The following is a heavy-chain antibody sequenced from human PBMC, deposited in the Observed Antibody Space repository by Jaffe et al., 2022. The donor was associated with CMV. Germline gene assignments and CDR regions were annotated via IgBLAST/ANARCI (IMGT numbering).Heavy chain of an antibody. J-gene: IGHJ6*02. Sequence: EVQLVESGGGLVKPGGSLRLSCAASGFTFSSYSMNWVRQAPGKGLEWVSSISSSSSYIYYADSVKGRFTISRDNAKNSLYLQMNSLRAEDTAVYYCAREMKGTIFGVVQRPLYGMDVWGQGTTVTVSS. CDR2: ISSSSSYI. CDR3: AREMKGTIFGVVQRPLYGMDV. D-gene: IGHD3-3*01. CDR1: GFTFSSYS. V-gene: IGHV3-21*01.